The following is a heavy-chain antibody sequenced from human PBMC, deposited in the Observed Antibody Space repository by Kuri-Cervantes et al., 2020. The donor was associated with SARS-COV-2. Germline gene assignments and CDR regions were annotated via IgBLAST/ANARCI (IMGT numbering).Heavy chain of an antibody. CDR2: ISGSGGST. D-gene: IGHD3-9*01. Sequence: GESLKISCAASGFTFSSYAMSWVRQAPGKGLEWVSAISGSGGSTYYADSVKGRLTISRDNSKNTLYLQMNSLRAEDTAVYYCARLDYDILTGWGQGTLVTVSS. CDR3: ARLDYDILTG. CDR1: GFTFSSYA. J-gene: IGHJ4*02. V-gene: IGHV3-23*01.